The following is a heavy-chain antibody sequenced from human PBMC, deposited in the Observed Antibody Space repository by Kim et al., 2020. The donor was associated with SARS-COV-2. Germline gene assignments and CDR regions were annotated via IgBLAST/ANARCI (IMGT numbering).Heavy chain of an antibody. V-gene: IGHV3-74*01. CDR3: ARVQYYYDSSGYYADAFDI. D-gene: IGHD3-22*01. Sequence: GGSLRLSCAASGFTFTSYWMHWVRQAPGKGLVWVSRIDSDGSTTNYADSVKGRFTISRDNAKNTLYLQMNSLGAEDTAVYYCARVQYYYDSSGYYADAFDIWGQGTMVTVSS. CDR1: GFTFTSYW. CDR2: IDSDGSTT. J-gene: IGHJ3*02.